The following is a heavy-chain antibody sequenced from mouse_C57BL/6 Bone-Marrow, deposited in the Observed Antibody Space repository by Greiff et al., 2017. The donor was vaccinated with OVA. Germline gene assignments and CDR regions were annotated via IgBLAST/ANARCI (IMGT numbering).Heavy chain of an antibody. J-gene: IGHJ2*01. CDR3: VRDEDERGYYYGSSYHFDY. CDR1: GFTFNTYA. D-gene: IGHD1-1*01. CDR2: IRSKSSNYAT. Sequence: EVQGVESGGGLVQPKGSLKLSCAASGFTFNTYAMHWVRQAPGKGLEWVARIRSKSSNYATYYADSVKDRFTISRDDSQSMLYLQMNNLKTEDTAMYYCVRDEDERGYYYGSSYHFDYWGQGTTLTVSS. V-gene: IGHV10-3*01.